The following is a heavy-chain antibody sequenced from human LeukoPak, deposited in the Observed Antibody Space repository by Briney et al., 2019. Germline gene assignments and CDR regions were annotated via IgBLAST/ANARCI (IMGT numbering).Heavy chain of an antibody. J-gene: IGHJ4*02. V-gene: IGHV1-18*01. D-gene: IGHD2-21*02. CDR1: GYTFTSYD. Sequence: ASVKVSCKASGYTFTSYDINWVRQATGQGLEWMGWMNPNSGGTNYAQKLQGRVTMTTDTSTSTAYMELRSLRSDDTAVYYCARVGAYCGGDCYSGYWGQGTLVTVSS. CDR3: ARVGAYCGGDCYSGY. CDR2: MNPNSGGT.